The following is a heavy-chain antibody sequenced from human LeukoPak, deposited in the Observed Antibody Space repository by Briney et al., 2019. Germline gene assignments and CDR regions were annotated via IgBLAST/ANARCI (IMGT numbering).Heavy chain of an antibody. CDR3: ARDLPSSGVVTRYGMDV. CDR1: GFTFSSYS. CDR2: ISSSSSYI. V-gene: IGHV3-21*01. D-gene: IGHD3-3*01. J-gene: IGHJ6*02. Sequence: GGSLRLSCAASGFTFSSYSMNWVRQAPGKGLEWVSSISSSSSYIYYADSVKGRFTISRDNAKNSLYLQMNSLRAEDTAVYYCARDLPSSGVVTRYGMDVWGQGTTVTVSS.